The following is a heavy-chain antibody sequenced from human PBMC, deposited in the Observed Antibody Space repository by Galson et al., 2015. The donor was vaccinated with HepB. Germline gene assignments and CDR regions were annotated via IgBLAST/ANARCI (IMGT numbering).Heavy chain of an antibody. CDR1: GFTVSSNY. J-gene: IGHJ6*02. D-gene: IGHD3-10*01. Sequence: SLRLSCAASGFTVSSNYMSWVRQAPGKGLEWVSVIYSGGSTYYADSVKGRFTISRDNSKNTLYLQMNSLRAEDTAVYYCANGGIGSGSYLDLLYYYYGMDVWGQGTTVTVSS. V-gene: IGHV3-66*01. CDR3: ANGGIGSGSYLDLLYYYYGMDV. CDR2: IYSGGST.